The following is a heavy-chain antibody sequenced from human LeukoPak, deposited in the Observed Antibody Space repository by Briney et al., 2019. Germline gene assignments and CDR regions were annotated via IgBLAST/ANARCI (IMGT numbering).Heavy chain of an antibody. J-gene: IGHJ3*02. CDR1: GFTFSSYA. Sequence: HPGGSLRLSCAASGFTFSSYAMHWVRQAPGKGLEWVAVIPYDGSNKYYADSVKGRFTISRDNSKNTLYLQMNSLRAEDTAVYYCARENKLNAFDIWGQGTMVTVSS. CDR2: IPYDGSNK. CDR3: ARENKLNAFDI. V-gene: IGHV3-30*04.